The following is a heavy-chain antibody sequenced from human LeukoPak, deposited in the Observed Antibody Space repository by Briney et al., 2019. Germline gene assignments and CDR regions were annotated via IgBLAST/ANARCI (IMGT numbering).Heavy chain of an antibody. CDR2: IYYSGST. J-gene: IGHJ4*02. CDR1: GGSISSSSYY. V-gene: IGHV4-39*01. Sequence: SETLSLTCTVSGGSISSSSYYWGWIRQPPGKGLEWIGSIYYSGSTYYNASLKSRVTISIDTSKNQFSLNLNSMTAADTAMYYCAKSGGYGLIDSWGQGTLVTVSS. D-gene: IGHD1-26*01. CDR3: AKSGGYGLIDS.